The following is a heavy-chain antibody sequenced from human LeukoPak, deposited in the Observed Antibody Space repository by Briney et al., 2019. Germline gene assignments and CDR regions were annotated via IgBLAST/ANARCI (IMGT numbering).Heavy chain of an antibody. V-gene: IGHV4-38-2*02. D-gene: IGHD3-16*01. CDR1: GYFISSGYY. J-gene: IGHJ4*02. Sequence: SDTLSLTCTVSGYFISSGYYWGWIRQPPGKGLEWIGRISDSESAHYNPSLKSRDVISVDSSENPFSLKVTSVTAADTAVYYCANYGVVLATYGSPSPFVYWGQGTLVTVSS. CDR2: ISDSESA. CDR3: ANYGVVLATYGSPSPFVY.